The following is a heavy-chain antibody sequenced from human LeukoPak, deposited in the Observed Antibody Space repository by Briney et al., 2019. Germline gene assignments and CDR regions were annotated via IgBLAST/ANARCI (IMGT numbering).Heavy chain of an antibody. CDR3: ARDLYVDTAMVCGY. Sequence: GASVKVSCKASGYTFTSYGISWVRQAPGQGLEWMGIINPSGGSTSYAQKFQGRVTMTRDTSTSTVYMELSSLRSEDTAVYYCARDLYVDTAMVCGYWGQGTLVTVSS. CDR2: INPSGGST. J-gene: IGHJ4*02. D-gene: IGHD5-18*01. V-gene: IGHV1-46*01. CDR1: GYTFTSYG.